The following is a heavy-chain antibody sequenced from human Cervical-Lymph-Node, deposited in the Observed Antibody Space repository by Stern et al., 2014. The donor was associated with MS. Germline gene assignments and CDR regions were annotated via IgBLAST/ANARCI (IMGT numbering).Heavy chain of an antibody. CDR1: GFSFSRYA. CDR3: ASAYSSSHYYFDY. CDR2: IWHDGSNP. D-gene: IGHD6-13*01. J-gene: IGHJ4*02. V-gene: IGHV3-33*01. Sequence: VQLVESGGGVVQPGRSLRLSCAASGFSFSRYAMHWVRQAPGKGLEWVALIWHDGSNPYYADSVTGRFTISRDNFKKTLYLQMNSLRAEDTAVYYCASAYSSSHYYFDYWGQGTLVTVSS.